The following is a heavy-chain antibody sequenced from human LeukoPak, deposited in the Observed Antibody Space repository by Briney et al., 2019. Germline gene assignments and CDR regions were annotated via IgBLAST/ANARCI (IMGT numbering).Heavy chain of an antibody. V-gene: IGHV3-30*18. J-gene: IGHJ4*02. CDR3: AKPPEVGATVGYFDY. CDR2: ISFDGSNQ. D-gene: IGHD1-26*01. CDR1: GLTFSSYG. Sequence: GRSLRLSCAASGLTFSSYGMHWVRQAPGKGLECVALISFDGSNQYYADSVKGRFTISRDNSKNTLYLQMNSLRAEDTAVYYCAKPPEVGATVGYFDYWGQGTLVTVSS.